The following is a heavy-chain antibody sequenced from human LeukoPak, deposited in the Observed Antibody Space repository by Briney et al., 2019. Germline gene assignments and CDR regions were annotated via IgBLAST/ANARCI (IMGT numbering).Heavy chain of an antibody. CDR2: ISYSGTN. V-gene: IGHV4-39*01. CDR1: GASVSSRSYY. D-gene: IGHD1-1*01. J-gene: IGHJ5*02. CDR3: ASLETLRS. Sequence: SETLSLTCTVSGASVSSRSYYWGWIRQPPGKGLEWIGSISYSGTNYNNPSLKSRVSISIDTSKNQFSVKLTSVADAAAAMYYCASLETLRSWGQGTLVTVSS.